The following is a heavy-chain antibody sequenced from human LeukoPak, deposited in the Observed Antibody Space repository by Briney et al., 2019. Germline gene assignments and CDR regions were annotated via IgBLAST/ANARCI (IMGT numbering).Heavy chain of an antibody. V-gene: IGHV6-1*01. Sequence: SQTLSLTCAISGDSVSSNSGAWNWIRQSPSRGLEWLGRTYYRSKWYNDYAASIQGRITINPDTSKNQFSLQLYSVTPEDTAVYYCARDVGTTGWHTFDYWGQGTLVTVSS. CDR2: TYYRSKWYN. J-gene: IGHJ4*02. CDR3: ARDVGTTGWHTFDY. CDR1: GDSVSSNSGA. D-gene: IGHD6-19*01.